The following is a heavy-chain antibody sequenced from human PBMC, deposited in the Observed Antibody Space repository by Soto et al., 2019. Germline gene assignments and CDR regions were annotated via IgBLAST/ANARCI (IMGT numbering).Heavy chain of an antibody. CDR2: IYPGDSDT. D-gene: IGHD2-8*01. CDR1: GYSFTSYW. CDR3: ARPTNRGKYYYGMDV. V-gene: IGHV5-51*01. Sequence: GESLKISCKGSGYSFTSYWIGWVRQMPRKGLELMGIIYPGDSDTRYSPSFQGQVTISADKSISTAYLQWSSLKASDTAMYYCARPTNRGKYYYGMDVWGQGTTVTVSS. J-gene: IGHJ6*02.